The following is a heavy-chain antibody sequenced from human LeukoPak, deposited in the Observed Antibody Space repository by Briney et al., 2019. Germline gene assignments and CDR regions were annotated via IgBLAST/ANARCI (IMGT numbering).Heavy chain of an antibody. CDR2: IMPLFGTA. CDR1: GVTFNNSA. J-gene: IGHJ5*02. D-gene: IGHD4-17*01. V-gene: IGHV1-69*05. Sequence: SVKVSCKTAGVTFNNSAISWVRQAPGQGLEWLGGIMPLFGTAGYAQKFQGRVTITKDESTRTVYLELTSLTSDDTAVYYCARDVHGDYGSGWFDPWGQGTLVSVST. CDR3: ARDVHGDYGSGWFDP.